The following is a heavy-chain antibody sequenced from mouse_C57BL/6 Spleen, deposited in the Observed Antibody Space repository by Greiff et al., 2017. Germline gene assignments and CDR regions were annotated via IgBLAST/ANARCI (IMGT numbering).Heavy chain of an antibody. V-gene: IGHV5-6*01. CDR1: GFTFSSYG. CDR2: ISSGGSYT. D-gene: IGHD2-5*01. CDR3: ARRSNYEGFAY. J-gene: IGHJ3*01. Sequence: EVQLVESGGDLVKPGGSLKLSCAASGFTFSSYGMSWVRQTPDNRLEWVATISSGGSYTYYPDSLNGRFTISRDNAKNTLYPQMSSMKSEDTAMYYCARRSNYEGFAYWGQGTLVTVSA.